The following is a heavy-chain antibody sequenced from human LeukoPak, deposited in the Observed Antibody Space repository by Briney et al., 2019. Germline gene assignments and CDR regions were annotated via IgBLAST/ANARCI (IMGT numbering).Heavy chain of an antibody. V-gene: IGHV3-23*01. D-gene: IGHD3-22*01. CDR2: ISGSGGST. CDR1: GFTFSSYA. CDR3: AKDLSLNYYDSSGYTPH. Sequence: GGSLRLSCAASGFTFSSYAMSWVRQAPGKGLEWVSAISGSGGSTYYADSVKGRFTISRDHSKNTLYLQMNSLRAEDTAVYYCAKDLSLNYYDSSGYTPHWGQGTLVTVSS. J-gene: IGHJ4*02.